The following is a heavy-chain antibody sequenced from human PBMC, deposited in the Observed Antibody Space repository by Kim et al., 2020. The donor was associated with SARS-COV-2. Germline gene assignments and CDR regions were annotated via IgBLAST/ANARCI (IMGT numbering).Heavy chain of an antibody. CDR2: ISWDGGST. CDR3: AKDVGHCSSTSCYLHYF. V-gene: IGHV3-43*01. D-gene: IGHD2-2*01. CDR1: GFTFDDYT. Sequence: GGSLRPSCAASGFTFDDYTMHWVRQAPGKGLEWVSPISWDGGSTYYADSLKGRFTISRDNSKNSLYLQMNSLRTEDTASYYCAKDVGHCSSTSCYLHYF. J-gene: IGHJ4*01.